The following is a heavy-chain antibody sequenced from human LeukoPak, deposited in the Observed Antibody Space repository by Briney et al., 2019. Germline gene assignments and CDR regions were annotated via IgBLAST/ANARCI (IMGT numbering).Heavy chain of an antibody. D-gene: IGHD1-7*01. CDR3: AKALVVQPALNWNYVESFDY. V-gene: IGHV3-23*01. J-gene: IGHJ4*02. Sequence: GGSLRLSCAASGFTFSSYAMSWVRQAPGKGLEWVSAISGSGGSTYYADSVKGRFTISRDNSKNTLYLQMSSLRAEDTAVYYCAKALVVQPALNWNYVESFDYWGQGTLVTVSS. CDR1: GFTFSSYA. CDR2: ISGSGGST.